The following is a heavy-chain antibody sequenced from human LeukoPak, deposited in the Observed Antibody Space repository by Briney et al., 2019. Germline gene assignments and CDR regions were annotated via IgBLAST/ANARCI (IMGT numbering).Heavy chain of an antibody. D-gene: IGHD2-21*02. CDR2: ISGSGGST. V-gene: IGHV3-23*01. Sequence: KSGGSLRLSCAASGFTFSSYAMSWVRQAPGKGLEWVSAISGSGGSTYYADSVKGRFTISRDNSKNTLYLQMNSLRAEDTAVYYCAKMLGLTRNYYGMDVWGQGTTVTVSS. CDR1: GFTFSSYA. J-gene: IGHJ6*02. CDR3: AKMLGLTRNYYGMDV.